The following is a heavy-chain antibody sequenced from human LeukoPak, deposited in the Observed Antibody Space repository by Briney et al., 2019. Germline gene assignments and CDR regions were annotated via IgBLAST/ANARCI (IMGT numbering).Heavy chain of an antibody. CDR2: IYYSGST. J-gene: IGHJ5*02. D-gene: IGHD4-23*01. Sequence: SETLSLTCTVSGGSISSYYWSWIRQPPGKGLEWIGYIYYSGSTNYNPSLKSRVTISVDTSKNQFSLKLSSVTAADTAVYYCARRAGGYSNWFDPWGQGTLVTVSS. CDR3: ARRAGGYSNWFDP. V-gene: IGHV4-59*08. CDR1: GGSISSYY.